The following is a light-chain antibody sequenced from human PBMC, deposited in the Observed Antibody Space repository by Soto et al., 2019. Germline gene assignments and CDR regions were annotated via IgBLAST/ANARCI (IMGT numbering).Light chain of an antibody. CDR2: GAS. V-gene: IGKV3-20*01. CDR3: HQYGTAPLT. J-gene: IGKJ3*01. Sequence: EVVLTQSPGTLSLSPGERATLSCRASQSVAANYLAWYQQKRGQAPRLLIYGASSRATGIPDRFSGSGSGTDCTLTISRMEPEDFSGYYCHQYGTAPLTFGPGTKGDIK. CDR1: QSVAANY.